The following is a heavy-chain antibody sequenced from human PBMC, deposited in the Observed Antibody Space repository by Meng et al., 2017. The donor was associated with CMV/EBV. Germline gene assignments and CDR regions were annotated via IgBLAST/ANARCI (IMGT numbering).Heavy chain of an antibody. D-gene: IGHD2-2*02. CDR2: ISSSGSTI. CDR3: ARGEVYCSSTSCYTYFDN. J-gene: IGHJ4*02. CDR1: GFTFMDYY. Sequence: GGFLRFSCAAFGFTFMDYYMSWIRQAPGKGLEWVSYISSSGSTIYYADSVKGRFTISRDNAKNSMYLQMNSLRAEDTAVYYCARGEVYCSSTSCYTYFDNWGQGTLVTVSS. V-gene: IGHV3-11*01.